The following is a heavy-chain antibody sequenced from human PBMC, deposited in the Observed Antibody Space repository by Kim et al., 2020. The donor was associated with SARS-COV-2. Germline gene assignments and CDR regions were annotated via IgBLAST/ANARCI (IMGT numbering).Heavy chain of an antibody. CDR1: GFTFSSYS. Sequence: GGSLRLSCAASGFTFSSYSMNWVRQAPGKGLEWVSSISSSSSYIYYADSVKGRFTISRDNAKNSLYLQMNSLRAEDTAVYYCARDGVRTNGDACGYWGQGTLVTVSS. D-gene: IGHD2-21*01. V-gene: IGHV3-21*01. CDR2: ISSSSSYI. J-gene: IGHJ4*02. CDR3: ARDGVRTNGDACGY.